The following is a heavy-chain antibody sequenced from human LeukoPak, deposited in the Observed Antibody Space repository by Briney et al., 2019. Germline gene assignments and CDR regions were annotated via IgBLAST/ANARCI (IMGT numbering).Heavy chain of an antibody. CDR1: GGSISSYY. Sequence: PSETLSLTCTVSGGSISSYYWSWIRQPPGKGLEWIGEIHQSGRTNFNPSLKSRVTMSVDTSKNLFSLMLTSVTAADTAVYYCARNGHYSADYWGQGTLVTVSS. V-gene: IGHV4-59*12. CDR3: ARNGHYSADY. J-gene: IGHJ4*02. D-gene: IGHD4-17*01. CDR2: IHQSGRT.